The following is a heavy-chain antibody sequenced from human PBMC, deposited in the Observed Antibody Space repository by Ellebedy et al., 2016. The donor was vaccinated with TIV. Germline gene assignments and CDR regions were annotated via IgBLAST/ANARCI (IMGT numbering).Heavy chain of an antibody. V-gene: IGHV1-18*01. CDR2: ISAYNGNT. CDR3: ARLLGTGGYFDL. J-gene: IGHJ2*01. D-gene: IGHD2-8*02. CDR1: GGTFSSYT. Sequence: ASVKVSCKASGGTFSSYTISWVRQAPGQGLEWMGWISAYNGNTNYAQKLQGRVTMTTDTSTSTAYMELSSLKASDTAMYYCARLLGTGGYFDLWGRGTLVTVSS.